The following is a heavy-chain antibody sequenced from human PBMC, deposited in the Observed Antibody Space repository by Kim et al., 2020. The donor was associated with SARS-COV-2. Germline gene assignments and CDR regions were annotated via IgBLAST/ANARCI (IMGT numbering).Heavy chain of an antibody. CDR1: GGSFSGYY. CDR2: INHSGST. V-gene: IGHV4-34*01. J-gene: IGHJ6*02. CDR3: ARGSAGITMIVVVRAYYYYGMDV. D-gene: IGHD3-22*01. Sequence: ETLSLTCAVYGGSFSGYYWSWIRQPPGKGLEWIGEINHSGSTNYNPSLKSRVTISVDTSKNQFSLKLSSVTAADTAVYYCARGSAGITMIVVVRAYYYYGMDVWGQGTTVTVSS.